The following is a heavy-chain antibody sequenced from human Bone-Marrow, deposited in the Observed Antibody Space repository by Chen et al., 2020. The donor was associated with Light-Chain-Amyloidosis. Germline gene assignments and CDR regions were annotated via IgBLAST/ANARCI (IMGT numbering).Heavy chain of an antibody. Sequence: VKLQKGAPGRWKPPETLSPICGILMGASGVDSWTWIRQPPGKGLQWIAEINHSGSANYNSSLKSRTTISVDKSKNQFSLRMISVTAADTAVYYCARYEPHFSDSIISGYTAWGQGTSVTVSS. D-gene: IGHD5-12*01. J-gene: IGHJ5*02. CDR3: ARYEPHFSDSIISGYTA. CDR1: MGASGVDS. V-gene: IGHV4-34*01. CDR2: INHSGSA.